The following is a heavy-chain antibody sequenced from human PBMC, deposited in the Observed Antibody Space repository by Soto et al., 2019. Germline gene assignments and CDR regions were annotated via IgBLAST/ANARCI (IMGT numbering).Heavy chain of an antibody. CDR1: GYSFTTSG. CDR3: ARRLYGDYHY. Sequence: QAQLVQSGAEVKEPGASVKVSCKASGYSFTTSGITWVRQAPGQGLEWMGWISTYNGNTNYAQKLQDRVTLTTDTSTSTAYMELRSLRSDDTAVYYCARRLYGDYHYWGQGTLVTVSS. CDR2: ISTYNGNT. D-gene: IGHD4-17*01. V-gene: IGHV1-18*01. J-gene: IGHJ4*02.